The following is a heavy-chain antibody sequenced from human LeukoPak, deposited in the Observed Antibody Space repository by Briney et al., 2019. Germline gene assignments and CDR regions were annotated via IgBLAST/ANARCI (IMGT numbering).Heavy chain of an antibody. J-gene: IGHJ4*02. D-gene: IGHD3-3*01. CDR2: IYSAGTT. CDR3: AGGVLPYYFDY. V-gene: IGHV3-66*01. Sequence: PGGSLRLSCAASGFTFTTYWMSWVRQAPGKGLEWVSVIYSAGTTFYADSVKGRLSISRDNSKNTLYLHMDSLRAEDTAVYYCAGGVLPYYFDYWGQGILVTVSA. CDR1: GFTFTTYW.